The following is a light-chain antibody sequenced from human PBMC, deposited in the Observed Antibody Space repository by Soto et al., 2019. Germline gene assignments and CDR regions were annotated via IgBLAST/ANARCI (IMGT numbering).Light chain of an antibody. CDR2: EVT. CDR1: SSDVGGYNF. V-gene: IGLV2-8*01. CDR3: TSYTGSNFYV. J-gene: IGLJ1*01. Sequence: QSALTQPPSASGSPGQSVTISCTGTSSDVGGYNFVSWYQQHPGKAPKLIIYEVTKRPSGVPDRFSGSKSCNTASLTVSGLQAEDEADYYCTSYTGSNFYVFGTGTKVTVL.